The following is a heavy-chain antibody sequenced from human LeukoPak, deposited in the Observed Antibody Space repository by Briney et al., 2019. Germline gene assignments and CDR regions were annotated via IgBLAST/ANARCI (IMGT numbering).Heavy chain of an antibody. CDR2: IYYSGST. D-gene: IGHD3-3*01. V-gene: IGHV4-61*01. CDR3: ARGLVTHVGLWNY. CDR1: GGSVNSGSYY. Sequence: PSETLSLTCTVSGGSVNSGSYYWSWIRQPPGKGLEWIGYIYYSGSTDYNPSLKSRATISVDTSKNQFSLKLASVTAADTAVYYCARGLVTHVGLWNYWGQGSLVTVSS. J-gene: IGHJ4*02.